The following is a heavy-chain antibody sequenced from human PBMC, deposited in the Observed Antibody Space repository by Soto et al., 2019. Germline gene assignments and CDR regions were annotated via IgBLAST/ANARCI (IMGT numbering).Heavy chain of an antibody. V-gene: IGHV1-69*12. J-gene: IGHJ6*02. Sequence: QVQLVQSGAEVKKPESSVKVSCKASGGTFSNYAFSWVRQAPGQGLEWMGGTFPFFATSTYAQKFQGRVTITADDSTRTVYMELSSLTSEDTAVYYCARDAAVAGTDPYYYGMDVWGQGTTVTVSS. CDR2: TFPFFATS. D-gene: IGHD6-19*01. CDR1: GGTFSNYA. CDR3: ARDAAVAGTDPYYYGMDV.